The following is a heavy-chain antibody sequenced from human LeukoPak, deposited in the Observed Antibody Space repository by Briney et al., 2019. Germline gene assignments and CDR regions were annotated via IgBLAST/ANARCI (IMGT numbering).Heavy chain of an antibody. CDR2: IYHSGST. CDR3: ARDGEVGARYYFDY. V-gene: IGHV4-4*02. D-gene: IGHD1-26*01. CDR1: GGSISSSNW. Sequence: TSETLSLTCAVSGGSISSSNWWSWVRQPPGKGLEWIGEIYHSGSTNYNPSLKSRVTISVDKSKNQFSLKLSSVTAADTAVYYCARDGEVGARYYFDYWGQGTLVTVSS. J-gene: IGHJ4*02.